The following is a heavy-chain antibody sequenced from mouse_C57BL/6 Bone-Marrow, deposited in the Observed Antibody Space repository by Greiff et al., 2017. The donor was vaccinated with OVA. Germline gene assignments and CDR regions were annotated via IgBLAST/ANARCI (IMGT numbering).Heavy chain of an antibody. D-gene: IGHD1-1*01. CDR1: GFTFSSYA. Sequence: EVKLVESGGGLVKPGGSLKLSCAASGFTFSSYAMSWVRQTPEKRLEWVATISDGGSYTYYPDNVKGRFTISRDNAKNNLYLQMSHLKSEDTAMYYCAGDQDYYGSSLWYLDVWGTGTTVTVSS. CDR3: AGDQDYYGSSLWYLDV. V-gene: IGHV5-4*01. CDR2: ISDGGSYT. J-gene: IGHJ1*03.